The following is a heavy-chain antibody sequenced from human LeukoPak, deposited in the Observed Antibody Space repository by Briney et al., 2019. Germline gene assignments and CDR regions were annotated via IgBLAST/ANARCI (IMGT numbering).Heavy chain of an antibody. J-gene: IGHJ6*03. D-gene: IGHD6-6*01. CDR2: ISGGGDST. CDR1: GFTFSSYA. V-gene: IGHV3-23*01. CDR3: AKNVRYYYYYMDV. Sequence: GGSLRLSCAASGFTFSSYAMSWVRHAPGKGLEWVSTISGGGDSTYYADAVKGRFTISRDNSKNTLSLQMNSLRAEDTAVYYCAKNVRYYYYYMDVWGKGTTVTVSS.